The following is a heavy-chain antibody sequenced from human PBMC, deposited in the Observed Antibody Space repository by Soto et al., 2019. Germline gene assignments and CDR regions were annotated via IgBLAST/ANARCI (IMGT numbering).Heavy chain of an antibody. CDR2: INHSGST. J-gene: IGHJ6*03. CDR1: GGSFSGYY. V-gene: IGHV4-34*01. CDR3: ARGRYCSSTSCYGYYMDV. D-gene: IGHD2-2*01. Sequence: QVQLQQWGAGLLKPSETLSLTCAVYGGSFSGYYWSWIRQPPGKGLEWIGEINHSGSTNYNPSLKSRVTISVDTCKNQFSLKLSSVTAADTAVYYCARGRYCSSTSCYGYYMDVWGKGTTVTVSS.